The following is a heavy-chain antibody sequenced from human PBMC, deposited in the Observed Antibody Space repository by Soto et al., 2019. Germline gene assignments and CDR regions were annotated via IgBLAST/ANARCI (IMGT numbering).Heavy chain of an antibody. V-gene: IGHV4-34*01. Sequence: PSETRSLTCAVLSASVGEHYWGWIRQSQDRGLEWMGEVHSSGRTDYHTTLKGRLTLSLDTSKNQFSLKVASVTAADTAVYFCARGKPSGYRFGPQNFFYYGLDVWGPGTTVTVPS. J-gene: IGHJ6*02. CDR3: ARGKPSGYRFGPQNFFYYGLDV. CDR1: SASVGEHY. CDR2: VHSSGRT. D-gene: IGHD5-18*01.